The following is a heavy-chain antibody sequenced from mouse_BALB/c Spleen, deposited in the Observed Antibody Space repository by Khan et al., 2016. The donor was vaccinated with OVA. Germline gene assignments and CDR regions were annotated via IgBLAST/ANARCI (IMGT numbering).Heavy chain of an antibody. Sequence: EVELVESGGDLVKPGGPLKLSCVASGFTFSTYAMSWVRQTPEKRLEWVATISSGGDYTYYPDSVKGRFTLSRDNTKNTLYLQMRSLRSEDTAMYYCARHNYGPFAYWGQGTLVTVSA. CDR3: ARHNYGPFAY. D-gene: IGHD1-1*01. CDR2: ISSGGDYT. CDR1: GFTFSTYA. V-gene: IGHV5-9-3*01. J-gene: IGHJ3*01.